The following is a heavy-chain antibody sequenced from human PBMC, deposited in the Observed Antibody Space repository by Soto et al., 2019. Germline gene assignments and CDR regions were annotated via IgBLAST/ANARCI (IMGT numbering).Heavy chain of an antibody. CDR1: GYTLTELS. CDR2: FDPEDGET. CDR3: ATGVGATTSPAFDI. V-gene: IGHV1-24*01. D-gene: IGHD1-26*01. J-gene: IGHJ3*02. Sequence: ASVKVSCKVSGYTLTELSMHWVRQAPGKGLEWMGGFDPEDGETIYAQKFQGRVTMTEDTSTDTAYMELSSLRSEDTAVYYCATGVGATTSPAFDIWGQGKMVTVS.